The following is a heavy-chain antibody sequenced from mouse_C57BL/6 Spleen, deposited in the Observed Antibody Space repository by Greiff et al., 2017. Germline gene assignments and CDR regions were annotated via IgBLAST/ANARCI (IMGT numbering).Heavy chain of an antibody. V-gene: IGHV2-2*01. D-gene: IGHD2-3*01. CDR3: ARIRYDGYWYFDV. Sequence: VKLVESGPGLVQPSQSLSITCTVSGFSLTSYGVHWVRQSPGKGLEWLGVIWSGGSTDYNAAFISRLSISKDNSKSQVFFKMNSLQADDTAIYYCARIRYDGYWYFDVWGTGTTVTVSS. CDR1: GFSLTSYG. CDR2: IWSGGST. J-gene: IGHJ1*03.